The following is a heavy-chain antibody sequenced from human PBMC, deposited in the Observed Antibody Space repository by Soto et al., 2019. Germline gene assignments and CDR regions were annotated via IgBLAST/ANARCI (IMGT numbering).Heavy chain of an antibody. CDR3: ARVRYGDYYYYYMDV. V-gene: IGHV3-7*01. D-gene: IGHD4-17*01. Sequence: PGGSLRLSCAASGFTFSSYWMSWVRQAPGKGLEWVANIKQDGSEKYYVDSVKGRFTISRDNAKNSLYLQMNSLRAEDTAVYYCARVRYGDYYYYYMDVWGKGTTVTVSS. CDR2: IKQDGSEK. CDR1: GFTFSSYW. J-gene: IGHJ6*03.